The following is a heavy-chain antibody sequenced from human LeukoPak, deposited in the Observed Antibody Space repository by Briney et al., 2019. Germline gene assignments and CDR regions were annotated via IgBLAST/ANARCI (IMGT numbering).Heavy chain of an antibody. CDR2: SSTSGNA. Sequence: PSETLSLTCTVSGDSMSRSPHYWRWVRQPAGKRLEWIGRSSTSGNANYNPSLKSRVTILVDTSKNHFSLELNSVTAADTGVYYCARDSSPFFGSGSHYPNWFDPWGQGILVTVSS. D-gene: IGHD3-10*01. CDR1: GDSMSRSPHY. J-gene: IGHJ5*02. CDR3: ARDSSPFFGSGSHYPNWFDP. V-gene: IGHV4-61*02.